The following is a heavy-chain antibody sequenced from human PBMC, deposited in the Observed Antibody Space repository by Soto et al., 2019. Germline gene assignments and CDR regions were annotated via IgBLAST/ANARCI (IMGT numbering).Heavy chain of an antibody. CDR1: EFTFSNYA. CDR3: ARVAEDYYDSSGYRAFDI. Sequence: PGGSLRLSCAASEFTFSNYAMSWVRQAPGKGLEWVSYISSSSSTVYYADSVKGRFTISRDNAKNSLYLQMNSLRDEDTAVYYCARVAEDYYDSSGYRAFDIWGQGTMVTVSS. J-gene: IGHJ3*02. V-gene: IGHV3-48*02. CDR2: ISSSSSTV. D-gene: IGHD3-22*01.